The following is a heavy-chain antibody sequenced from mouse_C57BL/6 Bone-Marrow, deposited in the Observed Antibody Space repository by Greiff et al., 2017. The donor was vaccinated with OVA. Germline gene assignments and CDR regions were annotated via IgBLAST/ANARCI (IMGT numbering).Heavy chain of an antibody. V-gene: IGHV1-63*01. CDR3: ARGGDSNHGGFFDY. CDR2: IYPGGGYT. Sequence: VQLQQSGAELVRPGTSVKMSCKASGYTFTNYWIGWAKQRPGHGLEWIGDIYPGGGYTNYNEKFKGKATLTADKSSSTAYMQFSSLTSEDSAIYYGARGGDSNHGGFFDYWGQGTTLTVSS. CDR1: GYTFTNYW. J-gene: IGHJ2*01. D-gene: IGHD2-5*01.